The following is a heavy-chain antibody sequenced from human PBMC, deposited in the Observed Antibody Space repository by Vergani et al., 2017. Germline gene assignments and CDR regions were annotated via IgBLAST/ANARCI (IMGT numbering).Heavy chain of an antibody. V-gene: IGHV3-11*04. CDR2: ISSSGSTI. J-gene: IGHJ1*01. Sequence: QVQLVESGGGLVKPGGSLRLSCAASGFTFSDYNMSWIRQAPGKGLEWVSYISSSGSTIYYADSVKGRFTISRDNAKNSLYLQMNSLRAEDTAVYYCTTDLGYYDSSGYYYVNWAEYFQHWGQGTLVTVSS. D-gene: IGHD3-22*01. CDR3: TTDLGYYDSSGYYYVNWAEYFQH. CDR1: GFTFSDYN.